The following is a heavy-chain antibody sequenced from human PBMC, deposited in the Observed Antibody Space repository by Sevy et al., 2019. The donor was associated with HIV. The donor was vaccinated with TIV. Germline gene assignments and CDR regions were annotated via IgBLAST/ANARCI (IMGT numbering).Heavy chain of an antibody. CDR2: IKQDGSEK. J-gene: IGHJ5*02. CDR3: ARDAGHGDYGFDP. Sequence: GSLRLSCAASGFTFSSYWMSWVRQAPGKGLEWVANIKQDGSEKYYVDSVKGRFTISRDNAKNSLYLQMNSLRAEDTAVYYCARDAGHGDYGFDPWGQGTLVTVSS. CDR1: GFTFSSYW. V-gene: IGHV3-7*03. D-gene: IGHD4-17*01.